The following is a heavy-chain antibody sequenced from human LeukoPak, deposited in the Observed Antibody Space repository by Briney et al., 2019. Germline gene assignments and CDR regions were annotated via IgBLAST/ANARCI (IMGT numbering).Heavy chain of an antibody. J-gene: IGHJ6*02. CDR3: AKDTLGYSNYYYYYGMDV. Sequence: GGSLRLSCAASGFTFSSYSMNWVRQAPGKGLEWVSYISSSSSTIYYADSVKGRFTISRDNAKNSLYLQMNSLRAEDTAVYYCAKDTLGYSNYYYYYGMDVWGQGTTVTVSS. V-gene: IGHV3-48*01. CDR2: ISSSSSTI. CDR1: GFTFSSYS. D-gene: IGHD4-11*01.